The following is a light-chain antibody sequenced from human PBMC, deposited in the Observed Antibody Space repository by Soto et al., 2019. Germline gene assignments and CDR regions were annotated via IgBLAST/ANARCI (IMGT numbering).Light chain of an antibody. V-gene: IGLV2-14*01. Sequence: QSVLTQPASVSGSPGQSITISCTGTSSDVGGYNYVSWYQQHPGKPPKLMIYDVSNRPSGVSNRFSGSKSGNMASLTISGLQAEDEADYYCSSYTSSSTYVFGTGTKVTVL. CDR1: SSDVGGYNY. CDR3: SSYTSSSTYV. CDR2: DVS. J-gene: IGLJ1*01.